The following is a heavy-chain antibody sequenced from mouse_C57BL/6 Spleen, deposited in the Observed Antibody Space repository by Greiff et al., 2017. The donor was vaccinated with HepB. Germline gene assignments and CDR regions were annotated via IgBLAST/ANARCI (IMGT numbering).Heavy chain of an antibody. CDR1: GFTFSSYG. CDR3: ARQRRVNYGNGMDY. J-gene: IGHJ4*01. V-gene: IGHV5-6*02. D-gene: IGHD2-1*01. Sequence: EVMLVESGGDLVKPGGSLKLSCAASGFTFSSYGMSWVRQTPDKRLEWVATISSGGSYTYYPDSVKGRFTISRDNAKNTLYLQMSSLKSEDTAMYYCARQRRVNYGNGMDYWGQGTSVTVSS. CDR2: ISSGGSYT.